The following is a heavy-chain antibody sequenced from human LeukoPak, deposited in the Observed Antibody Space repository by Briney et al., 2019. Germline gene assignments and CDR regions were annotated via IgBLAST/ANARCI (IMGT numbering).Heavy chain of an antibody. CDR1: GYTFTSYC. D-gene: IGHD3-10*01. J-gene: IGHJ4*02. Sequence: ASVKVSCKASGYTFTSYCMHWVRQAPGQGLEWMGIINPSGGSTSYAQKFQGRVTMTRDTSTSTVYMELSSLRSEDTAVYYCARGPPGTMVRGVPDELDYWGQGTLVTVSS. CDR2: INPSGGST. CDR3: ARGPPGTMVRGVPDELDY. V-gene: IGHV1-46*01.